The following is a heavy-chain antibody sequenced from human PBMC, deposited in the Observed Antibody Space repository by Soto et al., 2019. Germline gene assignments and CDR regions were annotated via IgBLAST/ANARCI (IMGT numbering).Heavy chain of an antibody. D-gene: IGHD4-17*01. V-gene: IGHV4-59*12. CDR1: GGSISSYY. Sequence: SETLSLTCTVSGGSISSYYWSWIRQSPGKGLEWIGYIYHSGSPYYNPSLKSRVTISVDRSKNQFSLKLSSVTAADTAVYYCARAHYGDYGYGMDVWGQGTTVTVSS. CDR3: ARAHYGDYGYGMDV. J-gene: IGHJ6*02. CDR2: IYHSGSP.